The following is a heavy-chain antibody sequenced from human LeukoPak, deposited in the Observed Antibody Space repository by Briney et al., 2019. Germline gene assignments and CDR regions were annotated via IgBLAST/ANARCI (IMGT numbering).Heavy chain of an antibody. CDR3: AKDWIPYNRVFDCFDF. CDR1: GSGFTFGNFA. V-gene: IGHV3-23*01. J-gene: IGHJ4*02. Sequence: GGSLRLSCEASGSGFTFGNFAMSWVRQAPGKGLEWVSTIGGGDTYYADSVKGRFTISRDDSQSTVHLQMNSLRAEDTAVYYCAKDWIPYNRVFDCFDFWGQGTLVTVSS. CDR2: IGGGDT. D-gene: IGHD1-1*01.